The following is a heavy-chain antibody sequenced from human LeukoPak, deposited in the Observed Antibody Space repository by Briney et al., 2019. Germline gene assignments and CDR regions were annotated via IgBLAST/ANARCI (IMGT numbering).Heavy chain of an antibody. CDR1: GYSFTSDY. V-gene: IGHV1-46*01. CDR2: INPSGGST. Sequence: ASVKVSCKTSGYSFTSDYMHWVRQAPGQGLEWMGIINPSGGSTNYAQKFQGRVTMTRDTFTSTLYIDLSSLTSEDTAVYYCARGRVQTMEDWGQGTLVTVSS. D-gene: IGHD4/OR15-4a*01. J-gene: IGHJ4*02. CDR3: ARGRVQTMED.